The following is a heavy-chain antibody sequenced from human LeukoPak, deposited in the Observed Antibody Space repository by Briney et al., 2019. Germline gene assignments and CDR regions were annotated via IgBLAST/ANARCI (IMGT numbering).Heavy chain of an antibody. D-gene: IGHD6-6*01. CDR2: IYYSGST. V-gene: IGHV4-59*01. CDR1: DGSISSYY. Sequence: SETLSLTCTVSDGSISSYYWSWIRQPPGKGLEWIGYIYYSGSTNYNPSLKSRVTISVDTSKNQFSLKLSSVTAADTAVYYCARAPLVYYGMDVWGQGTTVTVSS. J-gene: IGHJ6*02. CDR3: ARAPLVYYGMDV.